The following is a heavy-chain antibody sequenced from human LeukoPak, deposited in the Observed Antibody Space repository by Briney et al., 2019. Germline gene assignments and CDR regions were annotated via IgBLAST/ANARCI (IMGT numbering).Heavy chain of an antibody. J-gene: IGHJ4*02. CDR3: ARERAYYYFDY. Sequence: GGSLRLSCAASGFTFTTYTIHWVRQAPGKGLEYVSAVVGNGGTTYYANSVKGRFTISRDNSKNTVYLQMGSRRAEDTAVYYCARERAYYYFDYWGQGALVTVSS. CDR2: VVGNGGTT. V-gene: IGHV3-64*01. D-gene: IGHD2-21*01. CDR1: GFTFTTYT.